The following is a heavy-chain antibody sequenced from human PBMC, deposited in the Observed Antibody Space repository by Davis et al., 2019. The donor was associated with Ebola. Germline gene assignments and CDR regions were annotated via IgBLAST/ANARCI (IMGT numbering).Heavy chain of an antibody. J-gene: IGHJ6*03. D-gene: IGHD2-2*01. CDR2: IKQDGSET. CDR3: ARGGPAAVYYYYYYMDV. CDR1: GFTFSSYW. V-gene: IGHV3-7*01. Sequence: PGGSLRLSCAASGFTFSSYWMSWVRQAPGKGLEWVANIKQDGSETYYVDSVKGRFTISRDNAKNSLYLQMNSLRAEDTAVYYCARGGPAAVYYYYYYMDVWGKGTTVTVSS.